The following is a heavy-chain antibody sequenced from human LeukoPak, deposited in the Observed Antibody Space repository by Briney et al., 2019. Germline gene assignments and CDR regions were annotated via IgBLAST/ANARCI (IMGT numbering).Heavy chain of an antibody. CDR2: ISAYNGNT. D-gene: IGHD3-22*01. V-gene: IGHV1-18*01. CDR1: GCTFTSYG. CDR3: ASHGYYYDSSGYYRY. J-gene: IGHJ4*02. Sequence: ASVKVSCKASGCTFTSYGISWVRQAPGQGLEWMGWISAYNGNTNYAQKLQGRVTMTTDTSTSTAYMELRSLRSDDTAVYYCASHGYYYDSSGYYRYWGQGTLVTVSS.